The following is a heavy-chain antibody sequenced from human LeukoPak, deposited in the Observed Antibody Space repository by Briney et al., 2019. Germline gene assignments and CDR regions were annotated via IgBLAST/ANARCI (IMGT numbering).Heavy chain of an antibody. Sequence: SETLSLTCAVYGGSFSGYYWGWIRQPPGKGLEWIGEINHSGSTNYNPSLKSRVTISVDTSKNQFSLKLSSVTAADTAVYYCARVYNGASEVWGQGTLVTVSS. J-gene: IGHJ4*02. D-gene: IGHD5-24*01. CDR3: ARVYNGASEV. CDR2: INHSGST. CDR1: GGSFSGYY. V-gene: IGHV4-34*01.